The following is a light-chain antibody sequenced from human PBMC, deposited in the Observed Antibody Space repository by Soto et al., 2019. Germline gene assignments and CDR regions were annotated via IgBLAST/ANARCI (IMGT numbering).Light chain of an antibody. Sequence: DIQMTQSPSSLSASVGDRVTITCRASQSISNYLNWYQQKPGKAPKLLIYAASSLQSGVPSRFSGSGSGTEFTLTISGLQPEDFAVYYCQQYGTSPGTFGQGTKVDNK. CDR1: QSISNY. CDR3: QQYGTSPGT. CDR2: AAS. J-gene: IGKJ1*01. V-gene: IGKV1-39*01.